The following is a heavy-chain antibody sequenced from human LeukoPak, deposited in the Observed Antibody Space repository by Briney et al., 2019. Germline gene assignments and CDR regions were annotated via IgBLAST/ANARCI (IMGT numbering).Heavy chain of an antibody. D-gene: IGHD6-19*01. CDR1: GFSVSSNY. CDR2: LYSGGFT. CDR3: ARSSAAVAGIFDS. J-gene: IGHJ4*02. V-gene: IGHV3-53*01. Sequence: QAGGSLRLSCAVSGFSVSSNYMSWVRQAPGKGLQWVSVLYSGGFTNYAESVRGRFTISRDNSKNSLYLQINSLRVEDTAVYYCARSSAAVAGIFDSWGQGTLVTVSS.